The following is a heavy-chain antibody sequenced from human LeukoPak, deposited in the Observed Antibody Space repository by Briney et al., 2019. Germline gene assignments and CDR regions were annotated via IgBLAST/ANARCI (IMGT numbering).Heavy chain of an antibody. J-gene: IGHJ6*03. CDR2: INHSGST. CDR1: GGSFTGYY. V-gene: IGHV4-34*01. Sequence: SETLSLTCAVCGGSFTGYYWSWIRQPPGKGLEWIGEINHSGSTNYNPSLKSRVTISVDTSKNQFSLKLSSVTAADTAVYYCARVPKGYCSSTSCFGVGGYYYYMDVWGKGTTVTVSS. CDR3: ARVPKGYCSSTSCFGVGGYYYYMDV. D-gene: IGHD2-2*01.